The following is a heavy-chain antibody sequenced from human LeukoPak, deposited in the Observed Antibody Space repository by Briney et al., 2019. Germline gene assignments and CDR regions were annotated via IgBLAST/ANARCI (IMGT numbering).Heavy chain of an antibody. CDR1: GFIYIRYE. J-gene: IGHJ4*02. Sequence: GGAVRLSCAASGFIYIRYEMNGVRQAPGKGLEWVSYISSSGSTIYYADSVKGRFTISRDNAKNSLYLQMNSLRAEDTAVYYCASPGGYWGQGTLVTVSS. CDR2: ISSSGSTI. V-gene: IGHV3-48*03. D-gene: IGHD1-26*01. CDR3: ASPGGY.